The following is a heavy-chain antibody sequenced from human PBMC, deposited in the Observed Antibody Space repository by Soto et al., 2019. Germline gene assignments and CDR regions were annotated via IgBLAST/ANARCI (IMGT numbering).Heavy chain of an antibody. CDR2: IYYSGST. D-gene: IGHD3-16*01. J-gene: IGHJ5*02. CDR1: GGSISSSSYY. V-gene: IGHV4-39*01. CDR3: ERLVHRRLGDEWFDP. Sequence: PSETLSLTCTVSGGSISSSSYYWGWIRQPPGKGLEWIGSIYYSGSTYYNPSLKSRVTISVDTSKNQFSLKLSSVTAADTAVYYCERLVHRRLGDEWFDPWGQGTLVTVSS.